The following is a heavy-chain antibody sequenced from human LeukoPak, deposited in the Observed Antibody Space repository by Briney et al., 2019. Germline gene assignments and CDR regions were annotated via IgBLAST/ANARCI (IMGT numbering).Heavy chain of an antibody. CDR2: IKEDGSEK. CDR3: ASSGWYSTPNWFDP. CDR1: GFTFSSYW. V-gene: IGHV3-7*01. J-gene: IGHJ5*02. D-gene: IGHD6-19*01. Sequence: GGSLRLSCAASGFTFSSYWMSWVRQAPGKGLEWVANIKEDGSEKYYVDSVKGRFTISRDNAKNSLYLQMNSLRAEDTAMYYCASSGWYSTPNWFDPWGQGTLVIVSS.